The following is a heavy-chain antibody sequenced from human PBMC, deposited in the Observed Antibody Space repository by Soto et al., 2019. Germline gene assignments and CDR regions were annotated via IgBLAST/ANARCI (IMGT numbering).Heavy chain of an antibody. V-gene: IGHV3-23*01. CDR3: VTAVRTRLDN. Sequence: PGGSLRLSCAASGFTFSSYAMSWVRQAPGKGLEWVSAISGSGGSTYYADSAKGRFTISRDNSKNTLYLQMNGLRLDDTAVYYCVTAVRTRLDNWGPGTLVTVSS. J-gene: IGHJ4*02. CDR2: ISGSGGST. CDR1: GFTFSSYA. D-gene: IGHD3-10*01.